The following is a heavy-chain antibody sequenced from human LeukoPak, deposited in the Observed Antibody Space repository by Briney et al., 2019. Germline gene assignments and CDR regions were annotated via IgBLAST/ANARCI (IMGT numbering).Heavy chain of an antibody. CDR1: GYTLTGYY. D-gene: IGHD1-26*01. J-gene: IGHJ4*02. V-gene: IGHV1-2*02. Sequence: ASVKVSCKASGYTLTGYYMHWVRQAPGQGLEWMGWINPNSGGTNYAQKFQGRVTMTRDTSISTAYMELSRLRSDDTAVYYCAREDEWELNYFDYWGQGTLVTVSS. CDR3: AREDEWELNYFDY. CDR2: INPNSGGT.